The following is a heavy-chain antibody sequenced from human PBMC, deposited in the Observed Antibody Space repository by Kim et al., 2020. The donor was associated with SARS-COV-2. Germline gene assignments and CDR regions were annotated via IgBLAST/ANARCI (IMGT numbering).Heavy chain of an antibody. CDR1: GYSFTSYW. CDR3: ARHSRYYYDSSGWFDP. V-gene: IGHV5-10-1*01. D-gene: IGHD3-22*01. Sequence: GESLKISCKGSGYSFTSYWISWVRQMPGKGLEWMGRIDPSDSYTNYSPSFQGHVTISADKSISTAYLQWSSLKASDTAMYYCARHSRYYYDSSGWFDPWGQGTLVTVSS. J-gene: IGHJ5*02. CDR2: IDPSDSYT.